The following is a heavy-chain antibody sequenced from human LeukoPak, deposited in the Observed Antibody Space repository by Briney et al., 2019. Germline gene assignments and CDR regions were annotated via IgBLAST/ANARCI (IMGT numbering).Heavy chain of an antibody. CDR2: IFYSGRT. D-gene: IGHD3-16*02. CDR3: ARSYDYVWGSYRYTDAFDI. Sequence: SETLSLTCTVSGGSISSSTYYWGWIRQPPGKGLEWIGSIFYSGRTYYNPSLKSRVTMSVDTSKNQFSLRLSSVNAADTAVYYCARSYDYVWGSYRYTDAFDIWGQGTMVTVSS. CDR1: GGSISSSTYY. J-gene: IGHJ3*02. V-gene: IGHV4-39*07.